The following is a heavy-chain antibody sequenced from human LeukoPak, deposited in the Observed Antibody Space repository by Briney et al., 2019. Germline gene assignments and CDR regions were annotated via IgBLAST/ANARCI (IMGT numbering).Heavy chain of an antibody. CDR2: IYDSGST. V-gene: IGHV4-39*01. CDR1: AGSISSSSYY. D-gene: IGHD3-10*01. Sequence: PPETLSLTCTVSAGSISSSSYYWGWIRQPPRNGLEWIGSIYDSGSTYYNPSIKSRVTISVDTSKNQFSLTLSSVTAADTAVYYCARHHRVPMVRGVQTPFDYWGQGTLVTVSS. CDR3: ARHHRVPMVRGVQTPFDY. J-gene: IGHJ4*02.